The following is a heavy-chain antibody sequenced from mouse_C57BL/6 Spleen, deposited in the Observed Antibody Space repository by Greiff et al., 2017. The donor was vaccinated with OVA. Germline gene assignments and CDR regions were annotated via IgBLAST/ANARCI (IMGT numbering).Heavy chain of an antibody. CDR1: GYSITSGYY. J-gene: IGHJ2*01. V-gene: IGHV3-6*01. CDR2: ISYDGSN. D-gene: IGHD1-1*01. Sequence: EVQRVESGPGLVKPSQSLSLTCSVTGYSITSGYYWNWIRQFPGNKLEWMGYISYDGSNNYNPSLKNRISITRDTSKNQFFLKLNSVTTEDTATYYCARTNYYGSRDFDYWGQGTTLTVSS. CDR3: ARTNYYGSRDFDY.